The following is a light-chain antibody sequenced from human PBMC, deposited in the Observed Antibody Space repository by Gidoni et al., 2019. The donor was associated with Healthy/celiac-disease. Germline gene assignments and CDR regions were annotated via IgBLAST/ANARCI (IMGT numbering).Light chain of an antibody. CDR2: KAS. Sequence: DSQMTQSPSTLSASVGDRVTITCRASQSISSWLAWYHQEPGKAPKLLIYKASSLESGVPSRFSGRGSGTEFTLTISSLQPDDFAPYYCQQYNSYSPTFGQGTKVEIK. CDR3: QQYNSYSPT. CDR1: QSISSW. J-gene: IGKJ1*01. V-gene: IGKV1-5*03.